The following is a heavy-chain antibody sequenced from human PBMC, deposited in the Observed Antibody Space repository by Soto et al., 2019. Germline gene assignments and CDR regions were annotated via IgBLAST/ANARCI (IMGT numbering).Heavy chain of an antibody. D-gene: IGHD5-12*01. CDR3: EKDRVPITTFTNWFDP. Sequence: PGGSLRLSCAASGLTFSSYAMSWVLQAPGNGLEWVSAISGSGGSTYYEDSVKGRFTISRDNSKNTLYLQMNSLRAEDTAVYYCEKDRVPITTFTNWFDPWGQGTLVTVYS. V-gene: IGHV3-23*01. CDR2: ISGSGGST. J-gene: IGHJ5*02. CDR1: GLTFSSYA.